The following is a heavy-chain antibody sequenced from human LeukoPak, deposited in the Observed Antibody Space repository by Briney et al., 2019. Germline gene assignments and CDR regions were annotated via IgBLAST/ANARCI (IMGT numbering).Heavy chain of an antibody. D-gene: IGHD2-15*01. J-gene: IGHJ5*02. Sequence: SETLSLTCAVYGGSFSGYYWSWIRKPPGKGLEWFGEINHSGSTNYNPSLKSRVTISVDTSKNQFSLKLSSVTAADTAVYYCARGLLRRKRNWFDPWGQGTLVTVSS. CDR1: GGSFSGYY. CDR3: ARGLLRRKRNWFDP. CDR2: INHSGST. V-gene: IGHV4-34*01.